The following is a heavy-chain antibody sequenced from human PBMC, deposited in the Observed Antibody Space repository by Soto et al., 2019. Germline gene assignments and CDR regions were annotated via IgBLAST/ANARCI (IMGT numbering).Heavy chain of an antibody. D-gene: IGHD5-18*01. CDR2: IIPILGIA. CDR1: RGTFSSYT. J-gene: IGHJ4*02. CDR3: ARDLGYTAMVI. Sequence: QVQLVQSGAEVKKPGSSVKVSFKASRGTFSSYTISWVRQAPGQGLEWMGRIIPILGIANYAQKFQGRVTITADKSTSTAYMELSSLRSEDTAVYYCARDLGYTAMVIWGQGTLVTVSS. V-gene: IGHV1-69*08.